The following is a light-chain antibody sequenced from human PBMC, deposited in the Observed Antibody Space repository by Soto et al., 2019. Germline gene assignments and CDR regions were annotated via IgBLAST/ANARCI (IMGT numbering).Light chain of an antibody. J-gene: IGLJ1*01. CDR3: CSYAGSSTFYV. V-gene: IGLV2-23*01. CDR1: SSDVGSYNL. Sequence: QSALTQPASVSGSPGQSITISCTGTSSDVGSYNLVSWYQQHPGKAPKLMIYEGSKRPSGVSNRFSGSKSGNTASLTISGLQAEDEADYYCCSYAGSSTFYVSGIGTKVTVL. CDR2: EGS.